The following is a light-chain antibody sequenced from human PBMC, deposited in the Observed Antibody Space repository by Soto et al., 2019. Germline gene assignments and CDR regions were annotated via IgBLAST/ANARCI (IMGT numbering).Light chain of an antibody. CDR3: SLYPSSSTLV. J-gene: IGLJ2*01. V-gene: IGLV2-18*01. Sequence: ALTQPPSVSRSPGQSVTISGTGTSSDVGNYDRVSWYQQPPGTAPKLMIYEVTNRPSGVPDRFSGSKSGNTASLTISGLQAEDESDYYCSLYPSSSTLVFGGGTKVTVL. CDR1: SSDVGNYDR. CDR2: EVT.